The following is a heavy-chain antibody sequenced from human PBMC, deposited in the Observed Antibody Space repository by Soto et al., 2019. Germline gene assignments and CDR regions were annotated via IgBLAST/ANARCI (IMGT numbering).Heavy chain of an antibody. CDR1: GFTFSSYS. Sequence: RLSCAASGFTFSSYSMNWVRQAPGKGLEWVSYISSGSSTIYYADSVKGRFTISRDNAKNSLYLQMNSLRDEDTAVYYCAGSTYYYDSSRYRAPHYSGQGPLVTVSS. CDR3: AGSTYYYDSSRYRAPHY. CDR2: ISSGSSTI. J-gene: IGHJ4*02. V-gene: IGHV3-48*02. D-gene: IGHD3-22*01.